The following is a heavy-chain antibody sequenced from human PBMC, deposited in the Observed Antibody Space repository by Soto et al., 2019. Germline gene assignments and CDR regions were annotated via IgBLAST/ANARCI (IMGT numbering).Heavy chain of an antibody. J-gene: IGHJ4*02. CDR2: INPNSGGT. Sequence: ASVKVSCKASGYTFTGYYMHWVRQAPGQGLEWMGWINPNSGGTNYAQKFQGWVTMTRDTSISTAYMELSRLRSDDTAVYYCARDRRAAQGMTGYFDYWGQGTLVTVSS. D-gene: IGHD3-9*01. V-gene: IGHV1-2*04. CDR1: GYTFTGYY. CDR3: ARDRRAAQGMTGYFDY.